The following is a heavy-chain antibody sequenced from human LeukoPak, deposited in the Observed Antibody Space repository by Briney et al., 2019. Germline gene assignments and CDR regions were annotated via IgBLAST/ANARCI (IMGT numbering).Heavy chain of an antibody. J-gene: IGHJ4*02. CDR2: ISGSGGST. CDR1: GFTFDDYA. V-gene: IGHV3-23*01. Sequence: GRSLRLSCAASGFTFDDYAMHWVRQAPGKGLEWVSAISGSGGSTYYADSVKGRFTISRDNSKNTLYLQMNSLRAEDTAVYYCAKGETVYYFDYWGQGTLVTVSS. D-gene: IGHD1-26*01. CDR3: AKGETVYYFDY.